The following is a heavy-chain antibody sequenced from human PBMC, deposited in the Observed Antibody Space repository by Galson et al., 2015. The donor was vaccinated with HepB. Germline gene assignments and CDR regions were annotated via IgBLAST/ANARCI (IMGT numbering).Heavy chain of an antibody. D-gene: IGHD2-15*01. CDR3: ARIGRGYCSGGSCWDWFDP. J-gene: IGHJ5*02. V-gene: IGHV2-70*04. Sequence: PALVKPTQTLTLTCTFSGFSLSTSGMRVSWIRQPPGKALEWLARIDWDDDKFYSTSLKTRLTTSKDTSKNQVVLTMTNMDPVDTATYYCARIGRGYCSGGSCWDWFDPWGQGTLVTVSS. CDR1: GFSLSTSGMR. CDR2: IDWDDDK.